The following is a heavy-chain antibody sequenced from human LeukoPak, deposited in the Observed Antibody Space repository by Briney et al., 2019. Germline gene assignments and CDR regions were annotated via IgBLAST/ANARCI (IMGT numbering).Heavy chain of an antibody. CDR1: GGSISSGGYY. CDR3: ASSYDYSNYVEY. D-gene: IGHD4-11*01. V-gene: IGHV4-30-2*01. J-gene: IGHJ4*02. Sequence: SETLSLTCTVSGGSISSGGYYWSWIRQPPGKGLEWIGYIYQSGSTYYNPSLKSRVTISVDRSKNQFSLKLSSVTAADTAVYYCASSYDYSNYVEYWGQGTLVTVSS. CDR2: IYQSGST.